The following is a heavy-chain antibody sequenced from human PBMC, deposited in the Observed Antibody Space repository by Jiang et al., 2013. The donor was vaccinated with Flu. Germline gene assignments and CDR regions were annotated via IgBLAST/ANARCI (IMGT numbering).Heavy chain of an antibody. CDR1: RDSVSGHNVG. Sequence: SQTLSLTCAISRDSVSGHNVGWHWLRQSPSRGLEWLGRTYYRSQWFTDYPVSVQSRITINPDTSKNQFSLQLNSVTPEDTAVYYCARAMTVSGTYDYWGQGTLVSVSS. CDR3: ARAMTVSGTYDY. J-gene: IGHJ4*02. V-gene: IGHV6-1*01. D-gene: IGHD6-19*01. CDR2: TYYRSQWFT.